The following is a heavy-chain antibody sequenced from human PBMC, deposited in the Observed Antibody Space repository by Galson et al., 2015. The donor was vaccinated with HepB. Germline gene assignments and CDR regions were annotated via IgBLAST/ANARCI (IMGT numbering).Heavy chain of an antibody. CDR1: GFTFSSYT. Sequence: SLRLSCAASGFTFSSYTMHWVRQAPGKGLEWVSVISCDGSNKYYADSVKGRFTISRDNSKNSLYLQMNSLRAEDTAVYYCAGDQYCCCCYADDWGQGTLVTVSS. CDR2: ISCDGSNK. D-gene: IGHD2-15*01. CDR3: AGDQYCCCCYADD. J-gene: IGHJ4*02. V-gene: IGHV3-30-3*01.